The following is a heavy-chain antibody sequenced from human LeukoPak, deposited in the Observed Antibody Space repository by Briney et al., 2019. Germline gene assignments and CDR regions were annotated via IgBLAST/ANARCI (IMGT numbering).Heavy chain of an antibody. CDR3: ARYDVGWYYFDY. D-gene: IGHD6-19*01. CDR2: IYYSGST. J-gene: IGHJ4*02. V-gene: IGHV4-39*07. CDR1: GGSISSSSYY. Sequence: PSETLSLTCTVSGGSISSSSYYWGWIRQPPGKGLEWIGSIYYSGSTYYNPSLKSRVTISVDKSKNQFSLKLSSVTAADTAVYYCARYDVGWYYFDYWGQGILVTVSS.